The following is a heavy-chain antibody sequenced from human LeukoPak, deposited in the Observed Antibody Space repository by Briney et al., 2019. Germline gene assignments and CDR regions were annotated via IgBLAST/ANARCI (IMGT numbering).Heavy chain of an antibody. CDR1: GFTFDDYA. Sequence: GGSLRLSCAASGFTFDDYAMHWVRQAPGKGLEWVSLISGDGGSTYYADSVKGRFTISRDNSKNSLYLQMNSLRTEDTALYYCAKEGGNTYVNSYWYFDLWGRGSLVTVSS. CDR2: ISGDGGST. J-gene: IGHJ2*01. V-gene: IGHV3-43*02. D-gene: IGHD1-1*01. CDR3: AKEGGNTYVNSYWYFDL.